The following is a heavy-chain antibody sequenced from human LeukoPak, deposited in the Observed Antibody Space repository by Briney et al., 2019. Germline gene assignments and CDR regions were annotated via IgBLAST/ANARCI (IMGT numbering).Heavy chain of an antibody. Sequence: GGSLRLSCAASGFTVTRNYMNWFRQAPGKGLEWVSVIHSDGNTYYTDSVKGRFTISRDNSKNTLYLQMNSLRAEDTAVYYCAKDRAGYCSSTSCYSLHFQHWGQGTLVTVSS. J-gene: IGHJ1*01. CDR1: GFTVTRNY. V-gene: IGHV3-53*01. CDR2: IHSDGNT. CDR3: AKDRAGYCSSTSCYSLHFQH. D-gene: IGHD2-2*02.